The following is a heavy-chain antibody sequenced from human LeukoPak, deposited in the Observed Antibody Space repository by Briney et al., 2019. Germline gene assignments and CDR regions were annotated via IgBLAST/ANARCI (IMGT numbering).Heavy chain of an antibody. D-gene: IGHD3-16*01. CDR1: GGSTSSEY. J-gene: IGHJ2*01. CDR3: ARLKLGAYFDL. CDR2: VYNSGDT. V-gene: IGHV4-59*08. Sequence: SETLPLTCTVSGGSTSSEYWSWIRQSPGKGLEWVGYVYNSGDTGKNPSLKSRVTILLDTSKNQCSLKLTSVSAADTAVYYCARLKLGAYFDLWGRGTLVTVSS.